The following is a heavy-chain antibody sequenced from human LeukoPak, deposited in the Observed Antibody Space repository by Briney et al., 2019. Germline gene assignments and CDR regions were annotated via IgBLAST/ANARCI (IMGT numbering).Heavy chain of an antibody. V-gene: IGHV3-23*01. CDR3: AKGQGYNYGDSIDY. D-gene: IGHD5-18*01. J-gene: IGHJ4*02. Sequence: GGSLRLSCAASGFTFNNYAMTWVRQAPGNGLGWVSVINGGSGKSYYADSVKGRFAVSSDNSKTTLYLQMNSLRDEDTAVYYCAKGQGYNYGDSIDYWGQGTLVTVSS. CDR1: GFTFNNYA. CDR2: INGGSGKS.